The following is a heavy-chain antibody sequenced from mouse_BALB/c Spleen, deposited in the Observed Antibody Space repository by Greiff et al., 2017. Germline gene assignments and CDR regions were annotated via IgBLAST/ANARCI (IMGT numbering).Heavy chain of an antibody. D-gene: IGHD2-2*01. CDR1: GYSITSGYS. Sequence: VQLKESGPDLVKPSQSLSLTCTVTGYSITSGYSWHWIRQFPGNKLEWMGYIHYSGSTNYNPSLKSRISITRDTSKNQFFLQLNSVTTEDTATYYCARVPFYYGYDGPYFDYWGQGTTLTVSS. V-gene: IGHV3-1*02. CDR2: IHYSGST. J-gene: IGHJ2*01. CDR3: ARVPFYYGYDGPYFDY.